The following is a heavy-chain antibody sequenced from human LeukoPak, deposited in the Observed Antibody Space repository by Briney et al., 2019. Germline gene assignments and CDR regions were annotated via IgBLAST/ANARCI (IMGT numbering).Heavy chain of an antibody. V-gene: IGHV3-48*02. CDR2: ISSSSSTV. CDR3: ARDRYGDYTPDY. D-gene: IGHD4-17*01. Sequence: GGSLRLSCAASGFTFSSYSMNWVRQAPGKGLEWVSYISSSSSTVCYADSVKGRFTISRDIARNSLYLQMSSLRDEDTAVYYCARDRYGDYTPDYWGQGTLVTVSS. CDR1: GFTFSSYS. J-gene: IGHJ4*02.